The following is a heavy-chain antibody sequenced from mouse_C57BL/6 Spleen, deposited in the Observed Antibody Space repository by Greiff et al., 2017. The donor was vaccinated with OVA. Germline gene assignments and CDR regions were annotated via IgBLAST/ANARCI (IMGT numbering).Heavy chain of an antibody. Sequence: EVKLVESGGDLVKPGGSLKLSCAASGFTFSSYGMSWVRQTPDKRLEWVATISSGGSYTYYPDSVKGRFTISRDNAKNTLYLQMSSLKSEDTAMYYCARQEGFYDGYYYFDYWGQGTTLTVSS. CDR3: ARQEGFYDGYYYFDY. CDR1: GFTFSSYG. D-gene: IGHD2-3*01. V-gene: IGHV5-6*01. J-gene: IGHJ2*01. CDR2: ISSGGSYT.